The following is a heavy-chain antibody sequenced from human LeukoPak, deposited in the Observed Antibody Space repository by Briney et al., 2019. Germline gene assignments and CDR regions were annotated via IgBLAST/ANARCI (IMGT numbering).Heavy chain of an antibody. V-gene: IGHV3-7*03. Sequence: GGSLRLSCAASGFTFSSYWMNWARQAPGKGLEWVASINHNGNVNYYVDSVKGRFTISRDNAKTSLYLQMNSLRAEDTAVYYCARGLGYNIYWGQGTLVTVSS. J-gene: IGHJ4*02. CDR1: GFTFSSYW. D-gene: IGHD1-14*01. CDR2: INHNGNVN. CDR3: ARGLGYNIY.